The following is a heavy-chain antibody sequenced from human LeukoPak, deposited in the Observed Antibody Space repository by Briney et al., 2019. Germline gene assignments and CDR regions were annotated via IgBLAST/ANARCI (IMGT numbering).Heavy chain of an antibody. Sequence: GGSLRLSCAASGFXFRSYWIHWVRQAPGKGLVWVSRINSDGSGTTYADSVKGRFTISRDNAKNTLYLQMNSLRAEDTAVYYCARDLELVYYDSSGYDYWGQGTLVTVSS. CDR1: GFXFRSYW. CDR2: INSDGSGT. J-gene: IGHJ4*02. D-gene: IGHD3-22*01. CDR3: ARDLELVYYDSSGYDY. V-gene: IGHV3-74*03.